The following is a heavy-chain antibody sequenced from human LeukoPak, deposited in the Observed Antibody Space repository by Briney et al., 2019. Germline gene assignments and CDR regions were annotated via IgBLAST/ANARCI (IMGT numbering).Heavy chain of an antibody. Sequence: GGSLRLSCAASGFTFSNYAMSWVRQAPGKGLEWVSTISGSGSTTYYADSVKGRFSISRDNSNNTLYLQMNSPRAEGTAVYYCAKISSGWDMNWGQGTLVTVSS. CDR2: ISGSGSTT. J-gene: IGHJ4*02. D-gene: IGHD6-19*01. V-gene: IGHV3-23*01. CDR3: AKISSGWDMN. CDR1: GFTFSNYA.